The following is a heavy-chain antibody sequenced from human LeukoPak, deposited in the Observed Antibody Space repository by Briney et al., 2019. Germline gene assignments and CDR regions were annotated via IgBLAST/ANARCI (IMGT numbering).Heavy chain of an antibody. V-gene: IGHV3-48*04. J-gene: IGHJ4*02. CDR2: ISSSSTTI. CDR3: ARVGHSYGVDY. CDR1: GFTFSSHI. Sequence: GGSLRLSCAASGFTFSSHIMNWVRQAPGKRLEWISYISSSSTTIYYADSVKGRFTISRDNAKNSLYLQMNSLRAEDTAVYYCARVGHSYGVDYWGQGILVTVSS. D-gene: IGHD5-18*01.